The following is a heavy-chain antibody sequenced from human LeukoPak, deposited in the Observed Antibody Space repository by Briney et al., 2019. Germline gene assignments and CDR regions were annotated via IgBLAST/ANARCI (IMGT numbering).Heavy chain of an antibody. CDR1: GGTFSSYA. V-gene: IGHV1-69*05. D-gene: IGHD3-3*01. CDR3: AGTIFGVVIFDY. Sequence: ASEKVSCKASGGTFSSYAISWVRQAPGQGLEWMGGIIPIFGTANYAQKFQGRVTITTDESTSTAYMELSSLRSEDTAVYYCAGTIFGVVIFDYWGQGTLVTVSS. J-gene: IGHJ4*02. CDR2: IIPIFGTA.